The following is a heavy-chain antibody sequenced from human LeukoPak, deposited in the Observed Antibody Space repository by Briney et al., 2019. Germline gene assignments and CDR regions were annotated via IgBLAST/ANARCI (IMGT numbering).Heavy chain of an antibody. D-gene: IGHD3-10*01. CDR1: GFTFDDYA. CDR3: ARLFVYGSGAEAFDY. V-gene: IGHV3-9*01. CDR2: ISWNSGSI. J-gene: IGHJ4*02. Sequence: GRSLRLSCAASGFTFDDYAMHWVRQGSGKGLEWVSGISWNSGSIGYADSVKGRSTISRDNAKNSLYLQMDSLRAEDTAVYYCARLFVYGSGAEAFDYWGQGALVTVSS.